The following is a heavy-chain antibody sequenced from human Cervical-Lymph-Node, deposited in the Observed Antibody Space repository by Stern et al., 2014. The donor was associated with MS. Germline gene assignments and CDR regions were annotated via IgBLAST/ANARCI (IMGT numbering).Heavy chain of an antibody. Sequence: VQLVESGGGAVQPVLSLRLSCAVSGVSGFTFSTYSMHWVRQAPGTGLECVATISDDGSKTVYVDSVKGGVTISRDDSKQSLYLQMNSLRGEDTAVYYCAKERSSSKNYYHGMDVWGQGTTVTVSS. CDR3: AKERSSSKNYYHGMDV. CDR2: ISDDGSKT. D-gene: IGHD2-2*01. J-gene: IGHJ6*02. CDR1: GVSGFTFSTYS. V-gene: IGHV3-30*18.